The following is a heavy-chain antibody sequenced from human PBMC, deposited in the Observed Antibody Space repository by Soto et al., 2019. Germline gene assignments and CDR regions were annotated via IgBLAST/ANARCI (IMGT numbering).Heavy chain of an antibody. CDR2: IIPILGIA. Sequence: QVQLVQSGAEVKKPGSSVKVSCKASGGTFSSYPINWVRQAPGQGLEWVGRIIPILGIAKNAQKFQGRVTITADKSTSTAYMELSSLRSEDTAVYYCAAEYGANSAWGQGTLVTVSS. J-gene: IGHJ4*02. D-gene: IGHD4-17*01. CDR3: AAEYGANSA. V-gene: IGHV1-69*02. CDR1: GGTFSSYP.